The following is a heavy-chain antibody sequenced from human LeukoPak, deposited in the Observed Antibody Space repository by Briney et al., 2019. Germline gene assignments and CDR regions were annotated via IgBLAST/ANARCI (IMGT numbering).Heavy chain of an antibody. J-gene: IGHJ4*02. CDR1: GFTFSSYW. Sequence: GGSLRLSCAASGFTFSSYWMSWVRQAPGKGLEWAANIKQDGSEKYYVDSVKGRFTISRDNSKNTLYLQMNSLRAEDTAVYYCAKSQLDLDYWGQGTLVTVSS. D-gene: IGHD1-1*01. V-gene: IGHV3-7*01. CDR3: AKSQLDLDY. CDR2: IKQDGSEK.